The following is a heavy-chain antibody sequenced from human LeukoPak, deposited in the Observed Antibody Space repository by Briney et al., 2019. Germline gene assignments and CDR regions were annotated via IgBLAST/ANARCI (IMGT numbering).Heavy chain of an antibody. CDR3: AKDWTTPGLRAYDY. CDR1: GFTFSSYS. CDR2: ISSSSSYI. V-gene: IGHV3-21*01. J-gene: IGHJ4*02. Sequence: GGSLRLSCAASGFTFSSYSMNWVRQAPGKGLEWVSSISSSSSYIYYADSVKGRFTISRDNSKNTLYLQMNSLRAEDTAVYYCAKDWTTPGLRAYDYWGQGTLVTVSS. D-gene: IGHD3/OR15-3a*01.